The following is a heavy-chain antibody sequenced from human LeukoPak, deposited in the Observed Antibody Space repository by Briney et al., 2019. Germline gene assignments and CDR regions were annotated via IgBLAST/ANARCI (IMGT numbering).Heavy chain of an antibody. Sequence: GGSLRLSCAASGFTVSSNYMSWVSQAPGKGLEWVSVIYSGGSTYYADSVKGRFTISRDNSKNTLYLQMNSLRAEDTAVYYCARERWYYDSSGYYDPWGQGTLVTVSS. CDR3: ARERWYYDSSGYYDP. D-gene: IGHD3-22*01. CDR1: GFTVSSNY. V-gene: IGHV3-66*01. J-gene: IGHJ5*02. CDR2: IYSGGST.